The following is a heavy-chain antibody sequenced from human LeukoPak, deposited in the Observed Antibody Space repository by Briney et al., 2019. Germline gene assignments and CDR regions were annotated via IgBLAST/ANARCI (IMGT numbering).Heavy chain of an antibody. CDR2: IWFDGSYK. V-gene: IGHV3-30*02. Sequence: PGGSLRLSCAASGFTFSRYGMHWVRQAPGKGLEWVTFIWFDGSYKYYADSVKGRFTISRDNSKNTLYLQMNSLRSEDTSVYFFARNMDYSRTPGYWGHGTLGTVST. CDR1: GFTFSRYG. J-gene: IGHJ4*01. CDR3: ARNMDYSRTPGY. D-gene: IGHD3-10*01.